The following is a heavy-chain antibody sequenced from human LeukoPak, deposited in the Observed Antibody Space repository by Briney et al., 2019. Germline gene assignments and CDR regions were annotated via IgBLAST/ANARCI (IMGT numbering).Heavy chain of an antibody. D-gene: IGHD3-3*01. CDR3: AREPVYDFWSGQGSWFDP. CDR1: GGSISSHY. V-gene: IGHV4-59*11. J-gene: IGHJ5*02. CDR2: IYYSGST. Sequence: SETLSLTCTVSGGSISSHYWSWIWQPPGKGLEWIGYIYYSGSTNYNPSLKSRVTISVDTSKNQFSLKLSSVTAADTAVYYCAREPVYDFWSGQGSWFDPWGQGTLVTVSS.